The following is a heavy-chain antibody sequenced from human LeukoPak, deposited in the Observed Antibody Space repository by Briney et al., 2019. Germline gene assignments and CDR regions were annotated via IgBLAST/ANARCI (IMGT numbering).Heavy chain of an antibody. Sequence: GGSLRLSCAASGFTFSSYWMHRVRQAPGKGLEWVSGISWNSGSIGYADSVKGRFTISRDNAKNSLYLQMNSLRAEDMALYYCAKDKTYYYDSSTSYMDVWGKGTTVTVSS. D-gene: IGHD3-22*01. CDR2: ISWNSGSI. J-gene: IGHJ6*03. CDR3: AKDKTYYYDSSTSYMDV. V-gene: IGHV3-9*03. CDR1: GFTFSSYW.